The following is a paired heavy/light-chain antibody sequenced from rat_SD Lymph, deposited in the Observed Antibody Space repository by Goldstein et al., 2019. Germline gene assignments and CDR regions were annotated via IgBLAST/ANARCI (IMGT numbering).Light chain of an antibody. CDR2: GAT. J-gene: IGKJ2-1*01. CDR3: LQSIQYPNT. V-gene: IGKV14S15*01. CDR1: QDIGNY. Sequence: DIQMTQSPSSMSASLGDRVTITCRASQDIGNYLSWFQQKPGKSPRRMIYGATNLAAGVPSRFSGSRSGSDYSLTISSLESEDMAIYYCLQSIQYPNTFGAGTKLELK.
Heavy chain of an antibody. V-gene: IGHV5-29*01. CDR1: GFTFSNYG. CDR2: ISYDGSST. D-gene: IGHD1-6*01. Sequence: EVQLVESGGGLVQPGRSMKLSCAASGFTFSNYGMAWVRQAPTKGLEWVATISYDGSSTYYRDSVKGRFTISRDNAKSTLYLQMNSLRSEDTATYYCTRDAGNVYYGLFWEPVDFDYWGQGVMVTVSS. J-gene: IGHJ2*01. CDR3: TRDAGNVYYGLFWEPVDFDY.